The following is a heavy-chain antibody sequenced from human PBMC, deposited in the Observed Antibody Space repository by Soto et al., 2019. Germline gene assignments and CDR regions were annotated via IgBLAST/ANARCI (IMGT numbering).Heavy chain of an antibody. J-gene: IGHJ6*02. CDR2: IDPSDSNT. Sequence: GEALKISCKGSGYSFTSYWNCWVREMAGKGLELMGRIDPSDSNTNYSMSFQGHVTMSADKSISTAYLQWRSVKASDTAMYYCAGQGCGGYNYGMDVWGQGTTVTVSS. D-gene: IGHD6-25*01. CDR1: GYSFTSYW. CDR3: AGQGCGGYNYGMDV. V-gene: IGHV5-10-1*01.